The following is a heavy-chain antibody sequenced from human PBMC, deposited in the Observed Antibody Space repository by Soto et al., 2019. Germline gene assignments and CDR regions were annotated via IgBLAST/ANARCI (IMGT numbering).Heavy chain of an antibody. CDR3: ARKLRDKLYYYYGMDV. D-gene: IGHD1-26*01. J-gene: IGHJ6*02. Sequence: ASVKVSCKASGYTFTGYYMHWVRQAPGQGLEWMGWINPNSGGTNYAQKFQGWVTMTRDTSISTAYMELSRLRSDDTAVYYCARKLRDKLYYYYGMDVWGQGTTVTVSS. V-gene: IGHV1-2*04. CDR2: INPNSGGT. CDR1: GYTFTGYY.